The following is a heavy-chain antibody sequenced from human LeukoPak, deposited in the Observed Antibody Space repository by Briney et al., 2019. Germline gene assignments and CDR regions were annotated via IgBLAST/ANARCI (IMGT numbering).Heavy chain of an antibody. Sequence: NTSETLSLTCTVSGGSISSGSYYWSWIRQPAGKGLEWIGRIYTSGSTNYNPSLKSRVTISVDTSKNQFSLKLSSVTAADTAVYYCAGHMVRGVIDYWGQGTLVTVPS. J-gene: IGHJ4*02. D-gene: IGHD3-10*01. CDR3: AGHMVRGVIDY. V-gene: IGHV4-61*02. CDR2: IYTSGST. CDR1: GGSISSGSYY.